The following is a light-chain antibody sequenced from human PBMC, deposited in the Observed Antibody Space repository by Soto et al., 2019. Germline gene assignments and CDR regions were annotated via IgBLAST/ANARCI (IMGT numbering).Light chain of an antibody. V-gene: IGLV4-60*02. CDR3: ETWYSNTHKL. J-gene: IGLJ3*02. CDR2: LDRSGSY. CDR1: SGHSTYI. Sequence: QSVLTKSSSASASLGSSVKLTCILSSGHSTYIIAWHQQQPGKAPRFLMTLDRSGSYNRGSGVPDRFSGSSSGADRYLTISNLQFEDEGDYYCETWYSNTHKLFGGGTKLTVL.